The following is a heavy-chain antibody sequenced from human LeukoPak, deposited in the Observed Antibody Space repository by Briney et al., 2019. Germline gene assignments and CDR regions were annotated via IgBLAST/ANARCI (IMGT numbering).Heavy chain of an antibody. D-gene: IGHD3-10*01. CDR2: IRYDGRNK. Sequence: GGSLRLSCAASGFTFSSYGMHWVRQAPGKGLEWVAFIRYDGRNKYYADSVKGRFTISRDNSKNTLYLQMNSLRAEDTAVYYCAKDRSSVDGSGSTDYWGQGTLVTVSS. V-gene: IGHV3-30*02. CDR1: GFTFSSYG. CDR3: AKDRSSVDGSGSTDY. J-gene: IGHJ4*02.